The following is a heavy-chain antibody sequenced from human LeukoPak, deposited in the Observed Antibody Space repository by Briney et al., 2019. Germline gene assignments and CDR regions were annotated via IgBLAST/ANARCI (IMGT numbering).Heavy chain of an antibody. CDR2: ISGSGGST. CDR1: GFTLSSYA. V-gene: IGHV3-23*01. D-gene: IGHD1-1*01. Sequence: PGGSLRLSCAASGFTLSSYAMSWVRQAPGKGLEWVSGISGSGGSTYYADSVKGRFTISRDNSKNTLYLQMNSLRAEDTAEYYCAKRGYNWNDAFDYWGQGTLVTVSS. CDR3: AKRGYNWNDAFDY. J-gene: IGHJ4*02.